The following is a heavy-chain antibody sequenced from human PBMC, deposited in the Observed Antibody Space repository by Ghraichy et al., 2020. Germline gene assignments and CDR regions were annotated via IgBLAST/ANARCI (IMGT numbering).Heavy chain of an antibody. J-gene: IGHJ6*02. D-gene: IGHD2-2*01. Sequence: GGSLRLSCAVSGFTFSSYWMSWVRQVPGKGLEWVASIKEDGSDKSYVYSLRGRFTISRDNAKKSLYLQMSSLRAEDTAVYYCARRLVVPGASGWGYGMDVWGQGTTVTVSS. CDR3: ARRLVVPGASGWGYGMDV. CDR2: IKEDGSDK. CDR1: GFTFSSYW. V-gene: IGHV3-7*01.